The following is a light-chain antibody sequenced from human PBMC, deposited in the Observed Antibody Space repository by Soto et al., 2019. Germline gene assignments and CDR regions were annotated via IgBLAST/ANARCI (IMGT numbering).Light chain of an antibody. CDR2: GAS. Sequence: EIVLTQSPGTLSLSPGERATLSCRASQSVSSSYLAWHQQKPGQAPRLLIYGASSRATGIPDRFSGSGSGTDITLTISRLEPEDFAVYYCQQYGSSPLTFGQGTRREIK. CDR3: QQYGSSPLT. J-gene: IGKJ5*01. V-gene: IGKV3-20*01. CDR1: QSVSSSY.